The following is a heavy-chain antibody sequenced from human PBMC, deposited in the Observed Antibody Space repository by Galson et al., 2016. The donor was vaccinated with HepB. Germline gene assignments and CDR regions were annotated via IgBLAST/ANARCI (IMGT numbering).Heavy chain of an antibody. Sequence: SLRLSCAASGFTFSNYALTWVRQTPGKGLEWVSGISSSGITTFYAESVKGRFNISRDNSNNTLYLQMNSLRAEDTAVYYCAKGIRGSGYLWKRELQNDHWGQGVLVTVSA. D-gene: IGHD1-26*01. CDR1: GFTFSNYA. CDR2: ISSSGITT. V-gene: IGHV3-23*01. CDR3: AKGIRGSGYLWKRELQNDH. J-gene: IGHJ4*02.